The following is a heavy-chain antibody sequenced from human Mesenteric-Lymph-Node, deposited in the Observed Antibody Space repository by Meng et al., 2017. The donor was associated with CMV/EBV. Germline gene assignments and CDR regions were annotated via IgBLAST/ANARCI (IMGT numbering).Heavy chain of an antibody. J-gene: IGHJ4*02. D-gene: IGHD3-3*01. Sequence: GESLKISCAASGFIFRSRWLHWVRQVPGKGLVWVSGINNDGTSTFYADSVKGRFTISRDNAKNTLYLQMNSLSAEDTAVYYCEDFETGWGRGTLVTVSS. CDR3: EDFETG. CDR2: INNDGTST. CDR1: GFIFRSRW. V-gene: IGHV3-74*01.